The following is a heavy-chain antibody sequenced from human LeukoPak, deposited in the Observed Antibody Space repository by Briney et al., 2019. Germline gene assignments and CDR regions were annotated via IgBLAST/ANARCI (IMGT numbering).Heavy chain of an antibody. Sequence: GGSLRLSCAASGFTFSDYYMSWIRRAPGKGLEWDSSISSSGSTIYYADSVKGRFTISRDNAKNSLYLQMNSLRAEDTAVYYCAKDQYSWSQRFPYYFDYWGQGTLVTVSS. CDR2: ISSSGSTI. J-gene: IGHJ4*02. CDR3: AKDQYSWSQRFPYYFDY. D-gene: IGHD1-26*01. V-gene: IGHV3-11*01. CDR1: GFTFSDYY.